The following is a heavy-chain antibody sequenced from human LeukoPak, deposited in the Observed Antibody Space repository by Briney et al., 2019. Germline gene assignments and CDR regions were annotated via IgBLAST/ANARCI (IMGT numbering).Heavy chain of an antibody. CDR2: IIPIFGTA. J-gene: IGHJ5*02. CDR3: ARFLADYYDSSGYSNWFDP. D-gene: IGHD3-22*01. CDR1: GGTFSSYA. Sequence: ASVKVSRKASGGTFSSYAISWVRQAPGQGLEWMGGIIPIFGTANYAQKFQGRVTITADESTSTAYMELSSLRSEDTAVYYCARFLADYYDSSGYSNWFDPWGQGTLVTVSS. V-gene: IGHV1-69*01.